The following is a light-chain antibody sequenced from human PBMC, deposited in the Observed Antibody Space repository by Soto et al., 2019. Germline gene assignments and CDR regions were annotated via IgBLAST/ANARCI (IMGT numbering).Light chain of an antibody. J-gene: IGKJ4*01. CDR1: QSVNSNY. Sequence: EIVLTQSPGTLSLSPGERATLSCRASQSVNSNYLAWYQQQPGQAPRLLIYGASTRAAGIPDRFSGSGSATDFTLTISRLEPEDFAVYYCQQYGTSPPLTFGGGNKVEIK. CDR2: GAS. CDR3: QQYGTSPPLT. V-gene: IGKV3-20*01.